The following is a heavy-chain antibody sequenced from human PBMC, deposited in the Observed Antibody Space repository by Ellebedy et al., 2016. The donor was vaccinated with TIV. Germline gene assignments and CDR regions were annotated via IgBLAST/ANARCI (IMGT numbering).Heavy chain of an antibody. V-gene: IGHV4-59*08. Sequence: MPSETLSLTCTVSGASISSYYWSWIRQPPGKGLEWIGYTYYSGSTNYNSSLKSRVTISVDTSRNQFSLKLTSLTAADTAGYYCAALQWLAPAWYFDLWGRGTLVTVSS. CDR2: TYYSGST. CDR3: AALQWLAPAWYFDL. J-gene: IGHJ2*01. CDR1: GASISSYY. D-gene: IGHD6-19*01.